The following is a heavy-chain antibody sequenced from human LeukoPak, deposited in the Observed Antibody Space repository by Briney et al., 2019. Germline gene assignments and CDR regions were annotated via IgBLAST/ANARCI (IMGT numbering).Heavy chain of an antibody. D-gene: IGHD5-18*01. CDR2: ISGSGGST. Sequence: PGGSLRLSCEASGFTFSSYAMSWVRQAPGKGLEWVSAISGSGGSTYYADSVKGRFTISRDNSKNTLYLQMNSLRAEDTAVYYCAKHPRGYSFNDAFDIWGQGTMVTVSS. CDR1: GFTFSSYA. CDR3: AKHPRGYSFNDAFDI. V-gene: IGHV3-23*01. J-gene: IGHJ3*02.